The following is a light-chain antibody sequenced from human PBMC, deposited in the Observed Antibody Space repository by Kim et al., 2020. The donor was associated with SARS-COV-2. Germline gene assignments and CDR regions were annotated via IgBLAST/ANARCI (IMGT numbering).Light chain of an antibody. J-gene: IGKJ2*01. CDR1: VGVRSTF. CDR2: GAS. Sequence: LSPGERASPSCSASVGVRSTFLAWYQQRPGQAPRLLINGASPSATGIPDRFSGGGSGTDFTLTTTGREPEDFAVYYCQQYGTSPTTFGQGTKLEI. CDR3: QQYGTSPTT. V-gene: IGKV3-20*01.